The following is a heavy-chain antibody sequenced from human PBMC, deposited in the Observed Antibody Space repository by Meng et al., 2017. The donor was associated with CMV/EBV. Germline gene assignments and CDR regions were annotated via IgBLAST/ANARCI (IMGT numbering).Heavy chain of an antibody. V-gene: IGHV1-2*02. CDR3: VRSSGWSLFDY. D-gene: IGHD6-19*01. CDR1: GFTFSDYY. J-gene: IGHJ4*02. CDR2: VNSNNDAT. Sequence: QVQLVQSGVEMKKPGASVKVSCTTSGFTFSDYYIHWVRQAPGQGLEWMGWVNSNNDATNYARKFQGRVSMTRDTSISTAHMELSRLMSDDTAVYYCVRSSGWSLFDYWGQGTLVTVSS.